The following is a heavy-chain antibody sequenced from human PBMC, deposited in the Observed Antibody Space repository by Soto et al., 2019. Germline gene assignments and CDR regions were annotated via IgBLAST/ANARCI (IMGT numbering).Heavy chain of an antibody. CDR2: INHSGST. CDR3: ATGQGVRGVIITTYYYYGIEV. J-gene: IGHJ6*02. V-gene: IGHV4-34*01. CDR1: CGSFSGYY. D-gene: IGHD3-10*01. Sequence: SETLSLTCAVYCGSFSGYYRSFIRQPPGKGLEWIGEINHSGSTNYNLSLKIRVTISVDTSKNQFSLNLSSVSAADTAVYYCATGQGVRGVIITTYYYYGIEVWGQGTTVTVSS.